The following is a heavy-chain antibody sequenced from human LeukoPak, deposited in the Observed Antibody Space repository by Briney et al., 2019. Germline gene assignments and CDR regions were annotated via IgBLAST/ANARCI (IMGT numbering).Heavy chain of an antibody. CDR3: AKGRGGSYYLLDY. Sequence: GGSLRLSCAASRFTFSSYGMHWVRQAPGKGLEWVSAISGSGGSTYYADSVKGRFTISRDNSKNTLYLQMNSLRAEDTAVYYCAKGRGGSYYLLDYWGQGTLVTVSS. D-gene: IGHD1-26*01. CDR2: ISGSGGST. CDR1: RFTFSSYG. V-gene: IGHV3-23*01. J-gene: IGHJ4*02.